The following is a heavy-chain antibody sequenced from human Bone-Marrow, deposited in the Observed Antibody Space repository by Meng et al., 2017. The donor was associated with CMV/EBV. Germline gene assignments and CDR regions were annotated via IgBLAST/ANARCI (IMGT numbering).Heavy chain of an antibody. Sequence: GESLKISCAASGFTFSSYSMNWVRQAPGKGLEWVSSISSSSSYIYYADSVKGRFTISRDNAKNSLYLQMNSLRAEDTAVYYCARGFTIFGVVIGAFDIWGQGTMVTVSS. CDR1: GFTFSSYS. D-gene: IGHD3-3*01. CDR2: ISSSSSYI. J-gene: IGHJ3*02. V-gene: IGHV3-21*01. CDR3: ARGFTIFGVVIGAFDI.